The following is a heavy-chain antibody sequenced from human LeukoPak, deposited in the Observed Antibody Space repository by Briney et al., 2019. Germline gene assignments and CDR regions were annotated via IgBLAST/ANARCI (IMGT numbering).Heavy chain of an antibody. CDR2: IFCRGRA. CDR3: ARRGIGAAAHFDF. J-gene: IGHJ4*02. V-gene: IGHV4-39*01. Sequence: ESPSLTCTVSGVSTNNGIYYWGWTRQPPRSRRESLGSIFCRGRAHSHPSFESRVVITIDTANNQYSLRLPSVTAADTVVYFCARRGIGAAAHFDFWGQGSLVTVSS. CDR1: GVSTNNGIYY. D-gene: IGHD6-25*01.